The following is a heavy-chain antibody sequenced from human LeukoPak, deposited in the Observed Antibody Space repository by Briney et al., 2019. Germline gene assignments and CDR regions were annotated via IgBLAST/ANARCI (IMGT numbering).Heavy chain of an antibody. J-gene: IGHJ6*03. CDR3: ARGISIAARHYMDV. CDR1: GGSFSGYY. Sequence: SETLSLTCAVYGGSFSGYYWSWIRQPRGKGLEWIGEINHSGSTNYNPSLKSRVTISVDTSKNQFSLKLSSVTAADTAVYYCARGISIAARHYMDVWGKGTTVTVSS. D-gene: IGHD6-6*01. CDR2: INHSGST. V-gene: IGHV4-34*01.